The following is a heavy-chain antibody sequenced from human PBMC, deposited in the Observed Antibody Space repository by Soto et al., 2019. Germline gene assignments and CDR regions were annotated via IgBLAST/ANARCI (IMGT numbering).Heavy chain of an antibody. Sequence: QMQLVESGGGVVQPGRSLRLSCAASGFTFSSYAMHWVRQAPGKGLEWVAVISYDGSNKYYADSVKGRFTISRDNSKNTLYLQMNSLRTEDTAVYYCARDRSWENIVVSFDYWGQGTLVTVSS. D-gene: IGHD2-2*01. J-gene: IGHJ4*02. CDR1: GFTFSSYA. CDR3: ARDRSWENIVVSFDY. V-gene: IGHV3-30-3*01. CDR2: ISYDGSNK.